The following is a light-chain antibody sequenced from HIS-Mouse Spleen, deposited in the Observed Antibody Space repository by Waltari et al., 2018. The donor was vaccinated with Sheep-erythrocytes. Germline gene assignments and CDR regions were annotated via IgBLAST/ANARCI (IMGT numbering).Light chain of an antibody. CDR2: QDS. CDR3: QAWDSSTAVV. CDR1: NLGDKY. J-gene: IGLJ2*01. Sequence: SYELTQPPSVSVSPGQTASLTCPGDNLGDKYACWYQQKPGQSPVLVIYQDSKRPSGIPERFSGSNSGNTATLTISGTQAMDEADYYCQAWDSSTAVVFGGGTKLTVL. V-gene: IGLV3-1*01.